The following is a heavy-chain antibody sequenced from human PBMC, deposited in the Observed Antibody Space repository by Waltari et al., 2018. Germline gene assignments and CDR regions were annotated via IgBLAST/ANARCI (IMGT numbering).Heavy chain of an antibody. CDR2: SYFSGPT. CDR1: NGSINKSY. J-gene: IGHJ5*02. Sequence: QVQLQESGPGLVKPSETLSLTCTVSNGSINKSYWSWIRQTPGKGLEWIGYSYFSGPTTYNPSLKRLVTISVGTSKNQCSLKLTSVTAADTATYYCARGGLRYYDSGSQPYNWFGPWGQGIMVSVSS. V-gene: IGHV4-59*01. D-gene: IGHD3-10*01. CDR3: ARGGLRYYDSGSQPYNWFGP.